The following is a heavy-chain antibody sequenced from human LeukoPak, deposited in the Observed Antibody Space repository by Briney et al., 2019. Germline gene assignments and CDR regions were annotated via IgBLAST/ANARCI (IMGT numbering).Heavy chain of an antibody. CDR1: GFTFGTYA. D-gene: IGHD5-18*01. CDR3: ARGYTYGSA. Sequence: GGSLRLSCAASGFTFGTYAKNWVRQAPGKGLEWVSGISGNGDNTYYTDSVKGRFTISRDNSKNTLYLQMNSLRAEDTAVYYCARGYTYGSAWGQGTLVTVSS. J-gene: IGHJ5*02. CDR2: ISGNGDNT. V-gene: IGHV3-23*01.